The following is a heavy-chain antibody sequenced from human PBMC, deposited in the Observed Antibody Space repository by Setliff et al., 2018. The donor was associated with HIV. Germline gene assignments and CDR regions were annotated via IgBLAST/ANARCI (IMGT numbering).Heavy chain of an antibody. CDR1: GDTFRTDA. CDR2: ISGDNGNT. J-gene: IGHJ4*02. CDR3: ARVSPPSPYHYDTRGFDT. Sequence: GASVKVSCKTSGDTFRTDAISWVRQAPGQGLEWMGGISGDNGNTKYAQKLQGRVTMTTDTPTSTVYMELRSLTSTDTAVYYCARVSPPSPYHYDTRGFDTWGQGTLVTVSS. D-gene: IGHD3-22*01. V-gene: IGHV1-18*01.